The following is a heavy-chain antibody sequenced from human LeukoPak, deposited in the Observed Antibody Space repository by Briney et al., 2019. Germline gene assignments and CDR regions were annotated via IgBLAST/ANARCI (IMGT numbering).Heavy chain of an antibody. J-gene: IGHJ3*01. CDR2: INHSGST. CDR1: GGSTSGYF. V-gene: IGHV4-34*01. Sequence: SETLSLTCDISGGSTSGYFWSWIRQPPGKGPEWIGEINHSGSTKYIPSLKSRLTISVDTSKNQFSLKLTSVTAADTAVYYCARVDGFGESPLDAFDVWGQGTMVTVSS. D-gene: IGHD3-10*01. CDR3: ARVDGFGESPLDAFDV.